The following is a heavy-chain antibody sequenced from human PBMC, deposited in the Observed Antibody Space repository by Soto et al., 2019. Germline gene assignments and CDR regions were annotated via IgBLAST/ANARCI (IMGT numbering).Heavy chain of an antibody. Sequence: GGSLRLSCAASGFAFSSYEMNWVRQAPGKGLEWVSYISSSGSTIYYADSVKGRFTISRDNAKNSLYLQMNSLRAEDTAVYYCARDRITMVRGVIGLNWFGPWGQGTLVTVSS. CDR3: ARDRITMVRGVIGLNWFGP. V-gene: IGHV3-48*03. J-gene: IGHJ5*02. CDR1: GFAFSSYE. D-gene: IGHD3-10*01. CDR2: ISSSGSTI.